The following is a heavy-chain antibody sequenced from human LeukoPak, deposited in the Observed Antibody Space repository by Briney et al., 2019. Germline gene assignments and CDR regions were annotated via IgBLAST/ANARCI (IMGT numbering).Heavy chain of an antibody. J-gene: IGHJ4*02. D-gene: IGHD3-3*01. CDR3: AREESGHYSDF. CDR2: IWYDGSKK. CDR1: GFTFTSFG. V-gene: IGHV3-33*01. Sequence: GGSLRLPCEASGFTFTSFGMHWVRQAPGKGLEWVAVIWYDGSKKEYADSVKGRFTISRDNSKNTLYLQMNSLRVEDTAVYYCAREESGHYSDFWGQGTLVTVSS.